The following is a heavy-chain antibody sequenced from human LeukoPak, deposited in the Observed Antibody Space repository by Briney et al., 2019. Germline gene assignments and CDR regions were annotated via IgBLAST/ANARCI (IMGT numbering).Heavy chain of an antibody. CDR3: ATVYYDFWSGYFC. D-gene: IGHD3-3*01. V-gene: IGHV1-18*01. J-gene: IGHJ4*02. CDR2: ISAYNGNT. CDR1: GYTFTSYG. Sequence: ASVKVSCKASGYTFTSYGISWVRQAPGQGLEWMGWISAYNGNTNYAQKLQGRVTMTTDTSTSTAYMELRSLRSEDTAVYYCATVYYDFWSGYFCWGQGTLVTVSS.